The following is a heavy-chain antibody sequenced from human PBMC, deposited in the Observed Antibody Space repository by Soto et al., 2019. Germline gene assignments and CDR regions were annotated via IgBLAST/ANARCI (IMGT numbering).Heavy chain of an antibody. J-gene: IGHJ4*01. CDR3: ARTKCSGGSCYSWSLDY. CDR2: VFYDGTT. CDR1: GGAINTNNYY. D-gene: IGHD2-15*01. Sequence: PSEALSLTPTASGGAINTNNYYWGWVRQAPGKGLEWIGSVFYDGTTYYSPSLKSRVTISLATSRTQFSLKLNSVTAADTAMYYCARTKCSGGSCYSWSLDYWGHGPPVTVSS. V-gene: IGHV4-39*01.